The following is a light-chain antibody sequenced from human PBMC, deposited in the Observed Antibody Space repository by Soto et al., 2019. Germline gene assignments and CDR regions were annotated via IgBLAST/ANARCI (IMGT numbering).Light chain of an antibody. Sequence: EIGVTQSPGTLSLSQGERATLSCRASQSVSSYLAWYQQKPGQAPRLLIYDASNRATGIPARFSGSGSGTDFTLTISSLEPEDFAVYYCQQRSNWPPAFGQGTRLEIK. CDR2: DAS. CDR1: QSVSSY. CDR3: QQRSNWPPA. J-gene: IGKJ5*01. V-gene: IGKV3-11*01.